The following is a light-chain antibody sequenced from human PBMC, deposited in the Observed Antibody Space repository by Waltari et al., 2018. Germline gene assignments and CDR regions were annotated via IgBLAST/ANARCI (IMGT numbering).Light chain of an antibody. Sequence: QSALTQPASVSGSPGQSISISCTGTSIDIGHYDYVSWYQQQPGKAPKMMIYDCSHRPSGVSNRFSGPKSGNTASLIISGLQSEDEGDYYCSSYSGTNTRVIFGGGTKLTVL. CDR3: SSYSGTNTRVI. CDR1: SIDIGHYDY. V-gene: IGLV2-14*03. J-gene: IGLJ2*01. CDR2: DCS.